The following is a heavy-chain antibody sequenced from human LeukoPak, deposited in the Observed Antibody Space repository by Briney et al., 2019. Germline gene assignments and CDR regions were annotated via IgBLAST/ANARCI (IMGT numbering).Heavy chain of an antibody. D-gene: IGHD2-15*01. CDR3: ARATLDN. CDR1: GFTFSNNY. J-gene: IGHJ4*02. V-gene: IGHV3-53*01. Sequence: GGSLRLSCAASGFTFSNNYISWVRQAPGKGLEWVSVIYSGGSTKYSDSVKAGFTISRENSKNTVYLQMTSLRADDTAVYYCARATLDNWGQGTLVTVSS. CDR2: IYSGGST.